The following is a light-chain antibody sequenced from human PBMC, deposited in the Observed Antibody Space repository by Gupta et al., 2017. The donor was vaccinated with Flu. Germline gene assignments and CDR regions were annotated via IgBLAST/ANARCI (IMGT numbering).Light chain of an antibody. Sequence: GTLCVSAGERATFSCRASQSVRTSYLAWYQQKPGQAPRLLIYGASSRATGVPDRFSGSGSGTXFTLTIXRLEPEDFAVYYCQHDCSSPITFGXGTKVDIK. CDR3: QHDCSSPIT. CDR1: QSVRTSY. J-gene: IGKJ3*01. CDR2: GAS. V-gene: IGKV3-20*01.